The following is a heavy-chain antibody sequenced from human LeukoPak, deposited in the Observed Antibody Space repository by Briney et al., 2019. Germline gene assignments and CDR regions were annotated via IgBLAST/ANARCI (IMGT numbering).Heavy chain of an antibody. V-gene: IGHV1-18*01. CDR3: ARVCLTFNYYYFGMDV. J-gene: IGHJ6*02. D-gene: IGHD2/OR15-2a*01. Sequence: ASVKISCKASGDTFTSYGTSSVRQAPGQGLEWMGWISAYNGNTNSAQKLQGRVTMTTDTSTSTAYMELRSRRSDDTAVYYCARVCLTFNYYYFGMDVWGQGTTVTVSS. CDR2: ISAYNGNT. CDR1: GDTFTSYG.